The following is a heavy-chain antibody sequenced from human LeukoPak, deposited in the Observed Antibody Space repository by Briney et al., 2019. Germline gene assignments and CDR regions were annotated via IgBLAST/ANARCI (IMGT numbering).Heavy chain of an antibody. D-gene: IGHD3-22*01. V-gene: IGHV3-30*18. CDR1: GFTFSSYA. J-gene: IGHJ4*02. CDR3: AKPPRRKTYYYDSSGYWGIDY. CDR2: ISYDGSNK. Sequence: GGSLRLSCAASGFTFSSYAMHWVRQAPGKGLEWVAVISYDGSNKYYADSVKGRFTISRDNSKNTLYLQMNSLRAEDTAVYYCAKPPRRKTYYYDSSGYWGIDYWGQGTLVTVSS.